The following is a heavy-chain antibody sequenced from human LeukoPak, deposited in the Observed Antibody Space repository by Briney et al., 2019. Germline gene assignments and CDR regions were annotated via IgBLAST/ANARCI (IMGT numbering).Heavy chain of an antibody. J-gene: IGHJ5*02. CDR2: ISANNGNT. V-gene: IGHV1-18*03. CDR1: GYTFINYG. D-gene: IGHD3-3*02. CDR3: AKDRGTYNHFWSGSDS. Sequence: ASVKVSCKASGYTFINYGIMWVRQVPGQGLEWVGWISANNGNTKYTDKFQGRVTMTTDTSTSTGYMELRGLRSEDMGIYYCAKDRGTYNHFWSGSDSWGQGTLVIVSS.